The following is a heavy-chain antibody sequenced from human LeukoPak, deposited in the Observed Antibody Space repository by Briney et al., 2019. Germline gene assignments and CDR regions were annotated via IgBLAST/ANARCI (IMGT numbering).Heavy chain of an antibody. CDR1: GFTFSSYW. J-gene: IGHJ4*02. CDR3: ARLKWDYSYGHFAFDY. D-gene: IGHD5-18*01. Sequence: GGSLRLSCAASGFTFSSYWMSWVRQAPGKGLEWVANIKQDGSEKYYVDSVKGRFTISRDNAKNSLYLQMNSLRAEDTAVYYCARLKWDYSYGHFAFDYWGQGTLVTVSS. V-gene: IGHV3-7*01. CDR2: IKQDGSEK.